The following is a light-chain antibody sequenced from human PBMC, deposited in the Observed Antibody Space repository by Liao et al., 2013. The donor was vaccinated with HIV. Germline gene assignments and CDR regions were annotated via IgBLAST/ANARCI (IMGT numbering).Light chain of an antibody. CDR2: KDS. Sequence: SYELTQPPSVSVSPGQTARITCSGDALPKQYAYWYQQKPGQAPVLLIYKDSERPSGIPERFSGSSSGTTVTLTISGVQAEDEADYYCQVWGSSVYVFGTGTRVTVL. V-gene: IGLV3-25*03. CDR1: ALPKQY. CDR3: QVWGSSVYV. J-gene: IGLJ1*01.